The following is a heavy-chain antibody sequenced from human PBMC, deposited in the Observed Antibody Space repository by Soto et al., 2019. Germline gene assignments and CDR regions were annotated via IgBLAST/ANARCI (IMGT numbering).Heavy chain of an antibody. CDR2: VYYSGKT. J-gene: IGHJ4*02. V-gene: IGHV4-39*01. CDR1: GASVTSDKYH. Sequence: SETLSLTCTVSGASVTSDKYHWGWSRQPPGRGLEWIGTVYYSGKTYHNPSLKSRVTMSMDASKHQFSLTLSTVAVADTVMYYCSLLTNGRPGDDGGQGTLVTVSS. D-gene: IGHD2-8*01. CDR3: SLLTNGRPGDD.